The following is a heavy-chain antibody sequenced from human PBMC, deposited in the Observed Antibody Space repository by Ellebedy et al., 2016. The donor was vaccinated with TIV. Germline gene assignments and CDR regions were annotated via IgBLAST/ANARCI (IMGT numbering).Heavy chain of an antibody. Sequence: GESLKISCKISGYNFSNNWISWVRQKPGKGLEWMGRIHPSDSDTDYRPSFRGHFTMSVDKSISFAFLQWSSLQASDTAMYYCARRGDSDFDSWGQGTVVTVSP. V-gene: IGHV5-10-1*01. D-gene: IGHD4-17*01. J-gene: IGHJ4*02. CDR3: ARRGDSDFDS. CDR2: IHPSDSDT. CDR1: GYNFSNNW.